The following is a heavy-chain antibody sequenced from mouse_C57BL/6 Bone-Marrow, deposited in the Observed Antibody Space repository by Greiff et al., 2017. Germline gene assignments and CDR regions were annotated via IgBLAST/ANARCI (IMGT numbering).Heavy chain of an antibody. V-gene: IGHV1-69*01. J-gene: IGHJ3*01. CDR1: GYTFTSYW. CDR3: ARTLYDYYGAWFAY. CDR2: IDPSDSYT. D-gene: IGHD1-1*01. Sequence: QVQLQQPGAELVMPGASVKLSCKASGYTFTSYWMHWVKQRPGQGLEWIGEIDPSDSYTNYNQKFKGKSTLTVDKSSSTAYMQLSSLTSEDSAVYYCARTLYDYYGAWFAYWGQGTLVTVSA.